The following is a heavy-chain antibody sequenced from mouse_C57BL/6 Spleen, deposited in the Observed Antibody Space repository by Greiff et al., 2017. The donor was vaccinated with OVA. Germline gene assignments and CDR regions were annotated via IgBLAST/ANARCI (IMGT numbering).Heavy chain of an antibody. CDR1: GYTFTDYE. Sequence: QVQLKESGAELVRPGASVTLSCKASGYTFTDYEMHWVKQTPVHGLEWIGAIDPETGGTAYNQKFKGKAILTADKSSSTAYMELRSLTSEDSAVYYCTRPAGYYAMDYWGQGTSVTVSS. CDR3: TRPAGYYAMDY. V-gene: IGHV1-15*01. CDR2: IDPETGGT. J-gene: IGHJ4*01. D-gene: IGHD1-2*01.